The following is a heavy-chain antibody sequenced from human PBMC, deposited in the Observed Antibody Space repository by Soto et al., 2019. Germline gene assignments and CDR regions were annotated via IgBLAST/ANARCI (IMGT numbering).Heavy chain of an antibody. CDR1: GCSISSGGYS. CDR3: AAGGGLPRYY. CDR2: IYHSGRT. V-gene: IGHV4-30-2*01. Sequence: QLQLQESGSGLVKPSQTLSLTCAVSGCSISSGGYSWSWIRQPPGKGLEWFGYIYHSGRTYYNPSLKSRVTISVDRSKNQFSLKLSSVTAADTAVYYCAAGGGLPRYYWGQGTLVTVSA. D-gene: IGHD5-12*01. J-gene: IGHJ4*02.